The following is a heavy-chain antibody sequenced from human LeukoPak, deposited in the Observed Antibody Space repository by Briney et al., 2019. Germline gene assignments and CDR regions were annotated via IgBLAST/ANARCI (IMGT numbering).Heavy chain of an antibody. D-gene: IGHD2-2*01. CDR2: TYYRSTWYN. V-gene: IGHV6-1*01. CDR3: ARRLTQYDCFDP. CDR1: GDSFSSNSVT. Sequence: SQTLSLTCAISGDSFSSNSVTWNWIRQSPSRGLEWLGRTYYRSTWYNDYAASVRGRITVNPDTSKNQFSLHLNSVTPEDTAVYYCARRLTQYDCFDPWGQGILVTVSS. J-gene: IGHJ5*02.